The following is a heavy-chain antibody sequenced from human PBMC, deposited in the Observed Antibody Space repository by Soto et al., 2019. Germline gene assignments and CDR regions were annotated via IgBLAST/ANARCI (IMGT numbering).Heavy chain of an antibody. CDR3: ARDDFIGRWVTGITSFVVATGYYYWFDP. CDR1: GFTFSSYG. CDR2: ICNDGSNK. V-gene: IGHV3-33*01. Sequence: GGSLRLSCAASGFTFSSYGMHWVRQAPGTGLEWVAVICNDGSNKYYADSVKDRFTISRDNSENTLYLQMNSLRAEDTAVYYWARDDFIGRWVTGITSFVVATGYYYWFDPWGQGILVTVSS. D-gene: IGHD3-3*01. J-gene: IGHJ5*02.